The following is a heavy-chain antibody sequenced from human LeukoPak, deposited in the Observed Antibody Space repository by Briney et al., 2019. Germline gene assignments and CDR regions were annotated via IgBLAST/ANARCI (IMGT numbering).Heavy chain of an antibody. J-gene: IGHJ4*02. V-gene: IGHV1-46*01. CDR2: INPKGGRT. Sequence: ASVKVSCKASGGTFSSYAISWVRQAPGQGLEWMGIINPKGGRTSYAQKFQGRVTMTEDTSTDTVYMELSGLRSEDTAVYYCATHWGSYRQYFDYWGQGTLVTVSS. CDR3: ATHWGSYRQYFDY. D-gene: IGHD3-16*02. CDR1: GGTFSSYA.